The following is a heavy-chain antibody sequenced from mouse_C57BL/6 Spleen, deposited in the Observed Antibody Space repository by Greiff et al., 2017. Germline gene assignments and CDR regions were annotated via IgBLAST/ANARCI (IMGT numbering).Heavy chain of an antibody. Sequence: EVQRVESGGDLVKPGGSLKLSCAASGFTFSSYGMSWVRQTPDKRLEWVATISSGGSYTYYPDSVKGRFTISRDNAKNTLYLQMSSLKSEDTAMYYCAREGMDSNYVDYWGQGTTLTVSS. D-gene: IGHD2-10*02. CDR1: GFTFSSYG. J-gene: IGHJ2*01. CDR2: ISSGGSYT. CDR3: AREGMDSNYVDY. V-gene: IGHV5-6*01.